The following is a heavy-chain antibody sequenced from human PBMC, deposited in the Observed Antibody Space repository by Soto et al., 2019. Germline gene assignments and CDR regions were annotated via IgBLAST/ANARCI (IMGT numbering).Heavy chain of an antibody. J-gene: IGHJ4*02. CDR3: ARGGLPYSSSWFDY. CDR1: GGSFSGYY. CDR2: INHSGST. V-gene: IGHV4-34*01. Sequence: QVQLQQWGAGLLKPSETLSLTCAVYGGSFSGYYWSWIRQPPGKGLEWIGEINHSGSTNYNPSLKSRVTISVDTSKNQFSQKLSSVTAANTAVYYCARGGLPYSSSWFDYWGQGTLVTVSS. D-gene: IGHD6-13*01.